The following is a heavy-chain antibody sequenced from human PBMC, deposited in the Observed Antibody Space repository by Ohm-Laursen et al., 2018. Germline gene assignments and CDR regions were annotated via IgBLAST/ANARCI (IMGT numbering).Heavy chain of an antibody. J-gene: IGHJ4*02. CDR3: ANGLVAGSPSDY. D-gene: IGHD6-19*01. CDR2: ISGSGGRT. V-gene: IGHV3-23*01. CDR1: GFTFSTYA. Sequence: SLRLSCSASGFTFSTYAMSWVRQAPGKGLEWVSGISGSGGRTYYADSVKGRFTISRDNSKNTLFLQMNILRAEDTAVYYCANGLVAGSPSDYWGQGALVTVSS.